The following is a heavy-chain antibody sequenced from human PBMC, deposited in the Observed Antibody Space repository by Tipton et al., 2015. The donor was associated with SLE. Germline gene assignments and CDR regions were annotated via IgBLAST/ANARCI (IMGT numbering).Heavy chain of an antibody. V-gene: IGHV4-34*01. Sequence: LRLSCAVYGGSFSGYYWSWIRQPPGKGLEWIGEINHSGSTNYNPSLKSRVTISVDTSKNQFSLKLSSVTAADTAVYYCATLSGYVGGWFDPWGQGTLVTVSS. D-gene: IGHD5-12*01. CDR2: INHSGST. CDR3: ATLSGYVGGWFDP. J-gene: IGHJ5*02. CDR1: GGSFSGYY.